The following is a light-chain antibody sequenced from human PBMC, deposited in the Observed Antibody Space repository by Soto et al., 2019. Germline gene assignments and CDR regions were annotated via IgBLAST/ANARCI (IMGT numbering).Light chain of an antibody. CDR1: RRLLCSYNNKNY. V-gene: IGKV4-1*01. CDR2: WAS. Sequence: IVMTQYPDSLAVSLGERATINCKCSRRLLCSYNNKNYLAWYKQKPGQPPKLSIYWASTRESVGPDRFSGSGAGTDFTLTIRCLQIEDGALIYCQQYYSSPVTFGPGTRLDIK. J-gene: IGKJ5*01. CDR3: QQYYSSPVT.